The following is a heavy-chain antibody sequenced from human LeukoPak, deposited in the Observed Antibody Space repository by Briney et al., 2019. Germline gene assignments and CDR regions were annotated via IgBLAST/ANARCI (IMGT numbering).Heavy chain of an antibody. Sequence: GASLKVSCTASGYTFTGYYMHWVRQATGQGLEWMGWINPNSGGTNYAQKFQGRDTMTRDTPISTAYMELSRLRSDDTAVYYCARLPYCSSTSCYLAPDDYYYYGMDVWGQGTTVTVSS. CDR2: INPNSGGT. CDR3: ARLPYCSSTSCYLAPDDYYYYGMDV. V-gene: IGHV1-2*02. CDR1: GYTFTGYY. D-gene: IGHD2-2*01. J-gene: IGHJ6*02.